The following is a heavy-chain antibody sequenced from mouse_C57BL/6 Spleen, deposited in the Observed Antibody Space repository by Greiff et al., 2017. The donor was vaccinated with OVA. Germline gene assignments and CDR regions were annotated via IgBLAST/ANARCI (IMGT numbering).Heavy chain of an antibody. Sequence: QVQLQQSGAELVRPGASVKLSCKASGYTFTDYYINWVKQRPGQGLEWIARIYPGSGNTYYNEKFKGKATLTAEKSSSTAYMQLSSLTSEDSAVYFCARLGTVGWYLDVWGTGTTVTVSS. CDR3: ARLGTVGWYLDV. J-gene: IGHJ1*03. D-gene: IGHD3-3*01. CDR1: GYTFTDYY. V-gene: IGHV1-76*01. CDR2: IYPGSGNT.